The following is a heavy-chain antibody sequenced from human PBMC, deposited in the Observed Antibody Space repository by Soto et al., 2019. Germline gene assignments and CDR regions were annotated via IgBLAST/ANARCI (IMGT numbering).Heavy chain of an antibody. CDR2: IYYRGNA. Sequence: SETLSLTCSVSDDSINSDKYYWGWIRQPPGKGLEWIGSIYYRGNAYYNPSLQTRVTISLDTSRSQFSLKVTSVTAADTVVYYCARRVYGDYDHPFDIWGQGTMVTVSS. CDR3: ARRVYGDYDHPFDI. V-gene: IGHV4-39*01. CDR1: DDSINSDKYY. J-gene: IGHJ3*02. D-gene: IGHD4-17*01.